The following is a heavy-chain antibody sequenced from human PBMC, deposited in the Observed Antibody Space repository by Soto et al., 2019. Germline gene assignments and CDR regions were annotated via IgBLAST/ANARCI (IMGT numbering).Heavy chain of an antibody. CDR3: ARDKITGLFDY. CDR2: INHSGST. D-gene: IGHD2-8*02. J-gene: IGHJ4*02. CDR1: GGSFSGYY. V-gene: IGHV4-34*01. Sequence: SETLSLTWAVYGGSFSGYYWSWIRQPPGTGLEWIGEINHSGSTNYNPSLKSRVTISVDTSKNQFSLKLTSVSAADTAVYYCARDKITGLFDYWGQGTLVTVS.